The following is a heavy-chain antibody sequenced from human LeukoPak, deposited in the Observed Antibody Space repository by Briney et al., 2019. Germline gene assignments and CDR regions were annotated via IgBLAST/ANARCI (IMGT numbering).Heavy chain of an antibody. Sequence: PSGTLSLTCAVSGGSISSSNWWSWVRQPPGKELEWIGEIYHSGSTNYNPSLKSRVTISVDKSKSQFSLKLSSVTAADTAVYYCAREEAVAGTVDYWGQGTLVTVSS. J-gene: IGHJ4*02. D-gene: IGHD6-19*01. CDR3: AREEAVAGTVDY. V-gene: IGHV4-4*02. CDR1: GGSISSSNW. CDR2: IYHSGST.